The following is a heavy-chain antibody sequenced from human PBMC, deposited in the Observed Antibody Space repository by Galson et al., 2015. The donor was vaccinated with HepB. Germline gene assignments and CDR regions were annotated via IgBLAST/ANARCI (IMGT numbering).Heavy chain of an antibody. D-gene: IGHD3-3*01. CDR3: ARKFEGSPTYYDFWSGSYYYYGMDV. CDR2: ISAYNGNT. V-gene: IGHV1-18*01. J-gene: IGHJ6*02. CDR1: GYTFTSYG. Sequence: SVKVSCKASGYTFTSYGISWVRQAPGQGLEWMGWISAYNGNTNYAQKLQGRVTMTTDTSTSTAYMELRSLRSDDTAVYYCARKFEGSPTYYDFWSGSYYYYGMDVWGQGTTVTVSS.